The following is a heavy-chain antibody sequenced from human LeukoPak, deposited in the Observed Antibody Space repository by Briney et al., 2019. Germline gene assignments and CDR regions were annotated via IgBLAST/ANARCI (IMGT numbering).Heavy chain of an antibody. CDR2: ITWNSDTI. CDR1: GFTVDHYA. CDR3: AKDIRKYSGSYLVDY. V-gene: IGHV3-9*01. D-gene: IGHD1-26*01. J-gene: IGHJ4*02. Sequence: QPGRSLRLSCAASGFTVDHYAMHWVRQAPGKGLEWISGITWNSDTIGYADSVKGRFTISRDNAKNSLYLQMNSLRAEDTALYYCAKDIRKYSGSYLVDYWGQGTLVTVSS.